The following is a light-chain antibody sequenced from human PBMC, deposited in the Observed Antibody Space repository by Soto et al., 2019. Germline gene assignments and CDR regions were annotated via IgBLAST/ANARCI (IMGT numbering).Light chain of an antibody. CDR3: YSYAGSSTYYV. V-gene: IGLV2-23*01. CDR1: SSDVGSYNL. J-gene: IGLJ1*01. Sequence: QSVLTQPASVSGSPGQSITISCTGTSSDVGSYNLVSWYQQHPGKAPKLMIYEGSKRPSGVSNRFSGSKSDNTASLTISGLQAEDEADYYCYSYAGSSTYYVFGTGTKLTVL. CDR2: EGS.